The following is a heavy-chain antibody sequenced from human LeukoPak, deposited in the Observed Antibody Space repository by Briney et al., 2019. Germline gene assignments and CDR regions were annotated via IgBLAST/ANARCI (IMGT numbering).Heavy chain of an antibody. D-gene: IGHD3-10*01. CDR2: ISSSSSYI. J-gene: IGHJ3*02. CDR1: GFTFSSYA. V-gene: IGHV3-21*01. CDR3: ARERITVVFDI. Sequence: PGGSLRLSCAASGFTFSSYAMNWVRQAPGKGLEWVSSISSSSSYIYYADSVKGRFTISRDNAKNSLYLQMNSLRAEDTAVYYCARERITVVFDIWGQGTMVTVSS.